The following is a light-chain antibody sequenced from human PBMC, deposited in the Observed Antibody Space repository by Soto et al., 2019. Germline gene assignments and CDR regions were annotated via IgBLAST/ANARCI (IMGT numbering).Light chain of an antibody. CDR2: DVS. J-gene: IGLJ2*01. CDR3: CSYAGSYTLV. V-gene: IGLV2-11*01. CDR1: SSDVGIYNY. Sequence: QSALTQPRSVSGSPGQSVTISCTGTSSDVGIYNYVSWYQQHPGKAPKLMIYDVSERSSGVPDRFSGSKSGNTASLTISGLQAEDEADYYCCSYAGSYTLVFGGGTKLTVL.